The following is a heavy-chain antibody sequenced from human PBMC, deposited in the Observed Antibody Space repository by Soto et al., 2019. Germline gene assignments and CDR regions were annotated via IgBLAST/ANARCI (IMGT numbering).Heavy chain of an antibody. Sequence: QVQLVQSGAEVKKPGSSVKVSCKASGGTFSSYAISWVRQAPGQGLEWMGGIIPIFGTANYAQKFQGRVTITADESTSTAAMELSSLRSEDTAVYYWARPGSAAAAVPGWFDPWGQGTLVTVSS. CDR2: IIPIFGTA. D-gene: IGHD2-2*01. V-gene: IGHV1-69*12. CDR1: GGTFSSYA. J-gene: IGHJ5*02. CDR3: ARPGSAAAAVPGWFDP.